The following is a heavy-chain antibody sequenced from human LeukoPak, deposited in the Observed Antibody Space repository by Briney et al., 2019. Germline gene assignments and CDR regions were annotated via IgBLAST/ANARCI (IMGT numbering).Heavy chain of an antibody. D-gene: IGHD3-9*01. CDR1: GYTFTGYY. CDR2: IIPIFGTA. V-gene: IGHV1-69*06. CDR3: ARDSPGMLRYFDWSTTHYYMDV. J-gene: IGHJ6*03. Sequence: ASVKVSCKASGYTFTGYYMHWVRQAPGQGLEWMGGIIPIFGTANYAQKFQGRVTITADKSTSTAYMELSSLRSEDTAVYYCARDSPGMLRYFDWSTTHYYMDVWGKGTTVTVSS.